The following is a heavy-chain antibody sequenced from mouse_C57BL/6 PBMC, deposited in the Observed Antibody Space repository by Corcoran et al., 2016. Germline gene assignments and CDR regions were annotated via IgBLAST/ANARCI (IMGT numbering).Heavy chain of an antibody. J-gene: IGHJ2*01. CDR1: GYTFTTYG. CDR3: ARKPFDY. Sequence: QIQLVQSGPELKKPGETVKISCKASGYTFTTYGMSWVKQAPGKGLKWMGWINTYSGVPTYADDFKGRFAFSLETSASTAYLQINNLKNEDTATYFCARKPFDYWGQGTTLTVSS. CDR2: INTYSGVP. V-gene: IGHV9-3*01.